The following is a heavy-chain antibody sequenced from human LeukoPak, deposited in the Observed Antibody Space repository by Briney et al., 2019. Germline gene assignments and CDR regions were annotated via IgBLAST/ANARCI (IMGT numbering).Heavy chain of an antibody. D-gene: IGHD6-6*01. Sequence: GGSLRLSCAAPGFTFSSYAMSWVRQAPGKGLEWVSAISGSGGSTYYADSVKGRFTISRDNSKNTLYLQMNSLRVDDTAVYYCARDPPAVAANTYGWGQGTLVTVSS. CDR2: ISGSGGST. J-gene: IGHJ4*02. CDR1: GFTFSSYA. CDR3: ARDPPAVAANTYG. V-gene: IGHV3-23*01.